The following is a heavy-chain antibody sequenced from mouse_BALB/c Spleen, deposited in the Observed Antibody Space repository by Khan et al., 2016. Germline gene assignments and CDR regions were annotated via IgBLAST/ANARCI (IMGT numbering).Heavy chain of an antibody. V-gene: IGHV3-2*02. CDR3: ARPPTAYYTMDY. CDR1: GYSITSDYA. CDR2: ISYSGST. D-gene: IGHD1-2*01. Sequence: EVQLQESGPGLVKPSQSLSLTCTVTGYSITSDYAWNWIRQFPGNKLEWIGYISYSGSTRYYPSIKSRISITRDTSKNQFFLQLNSVTTEDTATYYCARPPTAYYTMDYWGQGTSVTVSS. J-gene: IGHJ4*01.